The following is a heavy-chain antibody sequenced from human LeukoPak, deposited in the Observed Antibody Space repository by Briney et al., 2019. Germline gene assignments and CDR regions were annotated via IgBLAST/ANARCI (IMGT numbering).Heavy chain of an antibody. D-gene: IGHD3-10*01. CDR2: IYYSGST. V-gene: IGHV4-39*07. J-gene: IGHJ6*02. CDR3: AREHPVILWFGEAPEGMDV. Sequence: RTSETLSLTCTVSGGSISSSSYYWGWIRQPPGKGLEWIGSIYYSGSTYYNPSLKSRVTISVDTSKNQFSLKLSSVTAADTAVYYCAREHPVILWFGEAPEGMDVWGQGTTVTVSS. CDR1: GGSISSSSYY.